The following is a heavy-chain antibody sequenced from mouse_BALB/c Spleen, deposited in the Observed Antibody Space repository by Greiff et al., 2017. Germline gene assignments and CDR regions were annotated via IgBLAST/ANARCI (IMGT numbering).Heavy chain of an antibody. CDR2: IYPGDGDT. D-gene: IGHD2-1*01. Sequence: VKLQESGAELVRPGSSVKISCKASGYAFSSYWMNWVKQRPGQGLEWIGQIYPGDGDTNYNGKFKGKATLTADKSSSTAYMQLSSLTSEDSAVYFCARDYGNYGGFAYWGQGTLVTVSA. V-gene: IGHV1-80*01. CDR3: ARDYGNYGGFAY. J-gene: IGHJ3*01. CDR1: GYAFSSYW.